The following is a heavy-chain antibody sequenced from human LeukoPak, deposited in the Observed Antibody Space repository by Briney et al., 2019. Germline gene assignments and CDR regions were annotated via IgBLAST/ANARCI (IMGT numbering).Heavy chain of an antibody. J-gene: IGHJ2*01. V-gene: IGHV1-24*01. Sequence: ASVKVSCKVSGYTFTELSMHWVRQAPGKGLEWMGGFDPEDGATIYAQKFQGRVTMTEDTSTDTAYMELSSLRSEDTAVYYCATRSGYSGYDYGNWYFDLWGRRTLVTVGS. CDR1: GYTFTELS. CDR2: FDPEDGAT. CDR3: ATRSGYSGYDYGNWYFDL. D-gene: IGHD5-12*01.